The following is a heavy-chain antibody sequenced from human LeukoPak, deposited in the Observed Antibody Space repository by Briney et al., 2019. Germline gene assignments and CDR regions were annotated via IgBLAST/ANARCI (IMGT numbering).Heavy chain of an antibody. V-gene: IGHV4-30-4*08. Sequence: SQTLSLTCTVSGGSISSGDYYWSWIRQPPGKGLEWIGYIYYSGSTYYNPSLKSRVTISVDTSKNQFSLKLSSVTAADPAVYYCARDERRWELLRVGSPDYYYYMDVWGRGTTVTVSS. CDR2: IYYSGST. CDR1: GGSISSGDYY. D-gene: IGHD1-26*01. CDR3: ARDERRWELLRVGSPDYYYYMDV. J-gene: IGHJ6*03.